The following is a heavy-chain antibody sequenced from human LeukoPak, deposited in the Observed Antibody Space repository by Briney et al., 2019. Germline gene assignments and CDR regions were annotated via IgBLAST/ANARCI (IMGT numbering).Heavy chain of an antibody. Sequence: RASVKVSCKASGGTFSSYAISWVRQAPGQGLEWMGGIIPIFGTANYAQKFQGRVTITADESTSTAYMELSSLRSEDTAVYYCARDAFYYYDSSAAYWGQGTLVTVSS. CDR2: IIPIFGTA. J-gene: IGHJ4*02. CDR3: ARDAFYYYDSSAAY. CDR1: GGTFSSYA. V-gene: IGHV1-69*13. D-gene: IGHD3-22*01.